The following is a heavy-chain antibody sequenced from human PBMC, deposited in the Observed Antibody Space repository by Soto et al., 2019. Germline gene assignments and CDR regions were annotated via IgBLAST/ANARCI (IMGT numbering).Heavy chain of an antibody. V-gene: IGHV3-53*02. Sequence: EVQLEDTGGGLIQPGGSLRLSCAASGFIISSNNMNWVRQAPGKGLEWVSIMYSGDSTSYAGSVNGRFTISRDNSKNTVVLQMNSLRAEDTAVYYCARNKPGNYGMDVWGRGTTVTVSS. J-gene: IGHJ6*02. D-gene: IGHD3-10*01. CDR1: GFIISSNN. CDR3: ARNKPGNYGMDV. CDR2: MYSGDST.